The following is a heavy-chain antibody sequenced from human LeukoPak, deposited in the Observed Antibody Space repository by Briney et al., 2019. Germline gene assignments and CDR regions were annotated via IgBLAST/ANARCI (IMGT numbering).Heavy chain of an antibody. CDR2: IYHSGST. V-gene: IGHV4-30-2*01. D-gene: IGHD5-18*01. CDR3: ARVAAVGIQLWLQGGYFDY. CDR1: GGSISSGGYS. J-gene: IGHJ4*02. Sequence: PSETLSLTCAVSGGSISSGGYSWSWLRQPPGKGLEWIGYIYHSGSTYYNPSLKSRVTISVDRSKNQFSLKLSSVTAADTAVYYCARVAAVGIQLWLQGGYFDYWGQGTLVTVSS.